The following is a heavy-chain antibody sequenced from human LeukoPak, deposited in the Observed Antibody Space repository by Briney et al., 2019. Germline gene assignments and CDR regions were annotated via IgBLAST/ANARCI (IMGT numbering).Heavy chain of an antibody. D-gene: IGHD3-10*01. CDR2: ITSSSNAM. CDR3: ARDIYYSFDY. V-gene: IGHV3-48*02. Sequence: GGSLRLSCAASGFTLSSYSMNWVRQAPGKGLEWISYITSSSNAMCYADSVEGRFIISRDNAKNSLYLQMSSLRDEDTAVYYCARDIYYSFDYWGQGSLVTVSS. CDR1: GFTLSSYS. J-gene: IGHJ4*01.